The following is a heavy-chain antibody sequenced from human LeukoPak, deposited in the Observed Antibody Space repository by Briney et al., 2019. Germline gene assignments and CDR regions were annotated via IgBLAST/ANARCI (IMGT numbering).Heavy chain of an antibody. Sequence: GGSLRLSCAASGFTFSGYWMTWVRQAPGKGLEWVAKIKKDGSERYYVDSVKGRFTISRDNAKNSLYLQMNSLRAEDTAVYYCARDVGTYYYGSGSYGMDVWGQGTTVTVSS. V-gene: IGHV3-7*01. D-gene: IGHD3-10*01. CDR2: IKKDGSER. CDR1: GFTFSGYW. J-gene: IGHJ6*02. CDR3: ARDVGTYYYGSGSYGMDV.